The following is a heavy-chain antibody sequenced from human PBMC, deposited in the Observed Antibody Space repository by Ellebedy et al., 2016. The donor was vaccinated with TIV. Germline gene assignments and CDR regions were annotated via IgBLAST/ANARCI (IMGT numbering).Heavy chain of an antibody. V-gene: IGHV3-23*01. Sequence: PGGSLRLSCAASGFTFSSYAMSWVRQAPGKGLEWVSGISGSGGSTYYADSVRGRFIISRDNSKNTLFLQMNSLRGEDTAVYYCVKDRGPYYHDSSGYFDYWGQGTLVSVSS. D-gene: IGHD3-22*01. CDR2: ISGSGGST. CDR3: VKDRGPYYHDSSGYFDY. J-gene: IGHJ4*02. CDR1: GFTFSSYA.